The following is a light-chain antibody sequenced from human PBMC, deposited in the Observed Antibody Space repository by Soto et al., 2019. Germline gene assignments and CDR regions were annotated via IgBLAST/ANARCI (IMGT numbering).Light chain of an antibody. CDR1: QSVNSDY. V-gene: IGKV3-20*01. Sequence: EIVLTQSPGTLSLSPGERATLSCRASQSVNSDYLAWYQQKPGQAPRLLLYGASNRTTGIPDRFSGSGSGTDFTLTITRMEPEDFAVYSCQQYGSSPYTFGQGTKVXIK. J-gene: IGKJ2*01. CDR2: GAS. CDR3: QQYGSSPYT.